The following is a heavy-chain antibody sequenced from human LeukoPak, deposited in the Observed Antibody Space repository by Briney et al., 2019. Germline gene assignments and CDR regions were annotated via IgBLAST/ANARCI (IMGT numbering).Heavy chain of an antibody. CDR3: ARDRPPYYYDPSGFDS. Sequence: TSQTLSLTCAISGDSVSSNSAAWNWIRQSPSRGLEWLGRTYYRSKWYNDYAVSVKGRITIKPDTSKNQFSLQLNSVTPEDTAVYYCARDRPPYYYDPSGFDSWGQGTPVTVSS. CDR1: GDSVSSNSAA. CDR2: TYYRSKWYN. D-gene: IGHD3-22*01. V-gene: IGHV6-1*01. J-gene: IGHJ4*02.